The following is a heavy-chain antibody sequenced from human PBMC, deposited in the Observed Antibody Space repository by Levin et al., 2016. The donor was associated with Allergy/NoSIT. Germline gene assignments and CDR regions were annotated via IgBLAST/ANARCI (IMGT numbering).Heavy chain of an antibody. D-gene: IGHD2-2*01. V-gene: IGHV5-10-1*01. CDR3: ARDIVVVPVLGADGPTGSLDS. J-gene: IGHJ4*02. Sequence: VRQMPGKGLEWLGRIDPSGSYTNYSPSFEGHVSISVDNSITTAYLQWSSLRASDTGIYYCARDIVVVPVLGADGPTGSLDSWGQGTQVTVSS. CDR2: IDPSGSYT.